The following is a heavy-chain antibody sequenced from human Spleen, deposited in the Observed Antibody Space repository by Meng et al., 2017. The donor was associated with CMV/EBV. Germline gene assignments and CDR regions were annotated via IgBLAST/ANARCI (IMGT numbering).Heavy chain of an antibody. CDR3: ANGTSCYR. V-gene: IGHV3-74*01. J-gene: IGHJ4*02. Sequence: GGSLRLSCAASGFTFNMYWMHWVRQVPGKGLVWVSRITSDGSSTRYADSVKGRFTISRDNAKNTLYLQMHSLRAEDTAVYYCANGTSCYRWGQGTLVTVSS. CDR1: GFTFNMYW. D-gene: IGHD2-2*02. CDR2: ITSDGSST.